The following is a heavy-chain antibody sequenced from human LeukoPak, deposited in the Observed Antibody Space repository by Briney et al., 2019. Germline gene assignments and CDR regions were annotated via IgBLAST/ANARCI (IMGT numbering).Heavy chain of an antibody. D-gene: IGHD3-22*01. CDR1: GGSISSYY. CDR3: AKDGHYDSSGFTLQY. V-gene: IGHV4-4*09. Sequence: SETLSLTCTVSGGSISSYYWSWIRQPPGKGLEWIGYIYTSGSTNYNPSLKSRVTISVDTSKNQFSLKLSSVTAADTAVYYCAKDGHYDSSGFTLQYWGQGTLVTVSS. J-gene: IGHJ1*01. CDR2: IYTSGST.